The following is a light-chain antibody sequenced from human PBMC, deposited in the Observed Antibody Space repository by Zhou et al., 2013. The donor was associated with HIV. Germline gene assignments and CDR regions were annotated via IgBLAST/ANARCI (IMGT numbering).Light chain of an antibody. CDR3: QQRSNWPPDT. CDR1: QSVSSY. Sequence: ETVLTQSPGTLSVSPGERATLSCRASQSVSSYLAWYQQKPGQAPRLLIYDVSNRATGIPARFSGSGSGTDFIFTISSLEPEDFAVYYCQQRSNWPPDTFGQGTKLEIK. J-gene: IGKJ2*01. CDR2: DVS. V-gene: IGKV3-11*01.